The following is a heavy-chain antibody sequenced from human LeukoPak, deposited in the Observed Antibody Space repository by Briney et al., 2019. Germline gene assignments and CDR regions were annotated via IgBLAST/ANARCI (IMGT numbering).Heavy chain of an antibody. Sequence: GGSLRLSCAASGFTFSSYSMNWVRQAPGKGLEWVSSISSSSSYIYYADSVKGRFTISRDNAKNSLYLQMNSLRAEDTAVYYCARDHSYCSSTSCYGHYYYYGMDVWGQGTTVTVSS. CDR3: ARDHSYCSSTSCYGHYYYYGMDV. D-gene: IGHD2-2*01. V-gene: IGHV3-21*01. CDR2: ISSSSSYI. CDR1: GFTFSSYS. J-gene: IGHJ6*02.